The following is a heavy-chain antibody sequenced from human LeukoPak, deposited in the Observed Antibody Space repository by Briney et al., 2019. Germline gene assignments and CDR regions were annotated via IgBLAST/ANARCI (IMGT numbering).Heavy chain of an antibody. Sequence: SETLSLTCTVSGGSISSYYWSWIRQPPGKGLEWIGYIYYSGSTNYNPSLKSRVTISVDTSKDQFSLKLSSVTAADTAVYYCARATLLWFGEFDYWGQGTLVTVSS. CDR2: IYYSGST. J-gene: IGHJ4*02. CDR1: GGSISSYY. CDR3: ARATLLWFGEFDY. D-gene: IGHD3-10*01. V-gene: IGHV4-59*01.